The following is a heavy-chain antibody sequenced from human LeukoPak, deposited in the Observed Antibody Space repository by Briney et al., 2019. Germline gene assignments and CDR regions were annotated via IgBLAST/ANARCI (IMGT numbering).Heavy chain of an antibody. CDR2: IWYDGSNK. J-gene: IGHJ4*02. D-gene: IGHD6-13*01. Sequence: GGSLRLSCAASGFTFSSYGMHWVRQAPGKGLEWVAVIWYDGSNKYYADSVKGRFTISRDNSKNTLYLQMNSLRAEDTAVYFCVRKISTAVPFDYWGQGTLVTVSS. CDR1: GFTFSSYG. V-gene: IGHV3-33*01. CDR3: VRKISTAVPFDY.